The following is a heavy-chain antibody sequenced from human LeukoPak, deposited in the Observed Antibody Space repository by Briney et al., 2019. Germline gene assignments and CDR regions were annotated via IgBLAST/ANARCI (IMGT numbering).Heavy chain of an antibody. V-gene: IGHV3-48*03. J-gene: IGHJ4*02. CDR2: ISNSGSTI. CDR1: GFTFSDYE. CDR3: ARRGYFDY. Sequence: PGGSLRLSCAASGFTFSDYEMNWVRQAPGEGLEWVSYISNSGSTIYYADSVKGRFTISRDNAKSSLYLQLNSLRAEDTALYYCARRGYFDYWGQGTLVTVSS.